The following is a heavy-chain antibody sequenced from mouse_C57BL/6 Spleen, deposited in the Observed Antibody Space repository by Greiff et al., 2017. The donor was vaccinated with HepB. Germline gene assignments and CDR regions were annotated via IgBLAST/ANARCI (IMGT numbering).Heavy chain of an antibody. Sequence: VQLQQSGAELARPGASVKLSCKASGYTFTSYGISWVKQRTGQGLEWIGEIYPRSGNTYYNEKFKGKATLTADKSSSTAYMELRSLTSEDSAVYFCAITITTVVGDYFDYWGQGTTLTVSS. CDR2: IYPRSGNT. D-gene: IGHD1-1*01. V-gene: IGHV1-81*01. CDR1: GYTFTSYG. CDR3: AITITTVVGDYFDY. J-gene: IGHJ2*01.